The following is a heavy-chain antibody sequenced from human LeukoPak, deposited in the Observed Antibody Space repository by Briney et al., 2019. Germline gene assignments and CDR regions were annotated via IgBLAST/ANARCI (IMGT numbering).Heavy chain of an antibody. CDR3: ARDGHEGEWLV. CDR1: GGSISSYY. Sequence: PSETLSLTCTVSGGSISSYYWSWIRQPPGKGLEWIGYIYYSGSTHYNPSLKSRVTISVDTSTKQFSLKLSSVTAADTAVYYCARDGHEGEWLVWGQGTLVTVSS. D-gene: IGHD3-3*01. J-gene: IGHJ4*02. CDR2: IYYSGST. V-gene: IGHV4-59*01.